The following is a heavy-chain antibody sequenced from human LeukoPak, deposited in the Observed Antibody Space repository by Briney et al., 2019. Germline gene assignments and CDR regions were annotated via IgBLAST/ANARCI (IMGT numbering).Heavy chain of an antibody. CDR1: GYSFTSYW. CDR2: IYPGDSDT. CDR3: ARRYCSGGSCYTPFDR. J-gene: IGHJ2*01. V-gene: IGHV5-51*01. D-gene: IGHD2-15*01. Sequence: GESLKISCKCSGYSFTSYWIGWVRQMPGKGLEWMGIIYPGDSDTRYSPSFQGQVTISADTSISTAYLQWSSLKASDTAMYYCARRYCSGGSCYTPFDRWSRGTLVTVHS.